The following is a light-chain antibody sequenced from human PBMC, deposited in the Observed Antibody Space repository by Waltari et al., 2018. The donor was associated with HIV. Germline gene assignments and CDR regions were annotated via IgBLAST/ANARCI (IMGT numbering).Light chain of an antibody. Sequence: DIQMSQVPSSLSASVGDRVTITCRASRDISNDLAWYQQKPGEVPKLLIYASSTLRSGVPSRFRGSGSGTDFTLTINGLQPEDVASYYCQNYDSAPVAFGQGTRLE. V-gene: IGKV1-27*01. CDR2: ASS. CDR3: QNYDSAPVA. CDR1: RDISND. J-gene: IGKJ5*01.